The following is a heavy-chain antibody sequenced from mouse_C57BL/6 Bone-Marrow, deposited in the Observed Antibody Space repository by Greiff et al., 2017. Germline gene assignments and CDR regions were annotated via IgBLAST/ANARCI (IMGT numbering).Heavy chain of an antibody. CDR2: IDPENGDT. V-gene: IGHV14-4*01. J-gene: IGHJ3*01. CDR1: GFNIKDDY. CDR3: TKVGFYYDYGGFAY. D-gene: IGHD2-4*01. Sequence: VQLQQSGAELVRPGASVKLSCTASGFNIKDDYMHWVKPRPEQGLEWIGWIDPENGDTEYASKFQGKATITADTSSNTAYLQLSSLTSEDTAVYYCTKVGFYYDYGGFAYWGQGTLVTVSA.